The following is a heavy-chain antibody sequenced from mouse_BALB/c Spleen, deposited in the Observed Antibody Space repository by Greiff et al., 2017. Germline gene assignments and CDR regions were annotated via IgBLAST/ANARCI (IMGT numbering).Heavy chain of an antibody. D-gene: IGHD1-1*01. V-gene: IGHV3-5*02. Sequence: DVKLVESGPGLVKPSQTVSLTCTVTGISITTGNYRWSWIRQFPGNKLEWIGYIYYSGTITYNPSLTSRTTITRDTSKNQFFLEMNSLTAEDTATYYCARDGDASYYGSSYYAMDYWGQGTSVTVSS. J-gene: IGHJ4*01. CDR3: ARDGDASYYGSSYYAMDY. CDR2: IYYSGTI. CDR1: GISITTGNYR.